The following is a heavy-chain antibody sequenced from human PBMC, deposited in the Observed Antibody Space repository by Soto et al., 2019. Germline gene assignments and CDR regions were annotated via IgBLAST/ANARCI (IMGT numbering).Heavy chain of an antibody. J-gene: IGHJ4*02. CDR2: IYYSGST. CDR3: ARGHSSGWYPGDFDY. V-gene: IGHV4-39*07. Sequence: SETLSLTCTVSGGSISSSRYYWGWIRQPPGKGLEWIGSIYYSGSTYYNASLKSRVTISVDTSKNQFSLKLSSVTAADTAVYNCARGHSSGWYPGDFDYWGQGTLVTVSS. D-gene: IGHD6-19*01. CDR1: GGSISSSRYY.